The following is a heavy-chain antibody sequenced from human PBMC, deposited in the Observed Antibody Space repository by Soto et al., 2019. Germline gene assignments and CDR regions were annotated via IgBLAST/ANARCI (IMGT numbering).Heavy chain of an antibody. CDR1: GFTFDYYW. D-gene: IGHD3-22*01. Sequence: GGSLRLSCAASGFTFDYYWMHWVRQAPGKGLVWVSYISSSSSTIYYADSVKGRFTISRDNAKNSLHLQMNSLRAEDTAVYYCARDGYDSSGSDDYWGQGTLVTVSS. CDR2: ISSSSSTI. J-gene: IGHJ4*02. CDR3: ARDGYDSSGSDDY. V-gene: IGHV3-48*01.